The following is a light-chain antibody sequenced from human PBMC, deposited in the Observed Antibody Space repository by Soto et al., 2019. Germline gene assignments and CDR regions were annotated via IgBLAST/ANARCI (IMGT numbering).Light chain of an antibody. J-gene: IGKJ4*02. CDR1: QNVNSN. CDR2: GAS. CDR3: QQYHDWRLT. Sequence: EIVMTQSPATLSVSPGARVTLSCRASQNVNSNLAWYRQKPGQAPRLLIYGASTRANGIQARFSGSGSGTECTLTFSSLQSEDFSVYDWQQYHDWRLTLGGGTKVEI. V-gene: IGKV3-15*01.